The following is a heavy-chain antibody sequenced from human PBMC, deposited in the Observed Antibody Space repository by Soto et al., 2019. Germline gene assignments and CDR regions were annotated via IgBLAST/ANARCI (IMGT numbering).Heavy chain of an antibody. CDR2: ISGSGGST. Sequence: PGGSLRLSCAASGFTFSSYAMSWVRQAPGKGLEWVSAISGSGGSTYYADSVKGRFTISRDNSKNTLYLQMNSLRAEDTAVYYCAKVVHDFWSGYLDYWGQGTLLTVSS. D-gene: IGHD3-3*01. J-gene: IGHJ4*02. CDR3: AKVVHDFWSGYLDY. V-gene: IGHV3-23*01. CDR1: GFTFSSYA.